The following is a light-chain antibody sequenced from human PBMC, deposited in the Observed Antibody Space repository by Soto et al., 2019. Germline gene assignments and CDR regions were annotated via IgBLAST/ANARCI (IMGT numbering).Light chain of an antibody. CDR1: QSVSTNY. J-gene: IGKJ1*01. V-gene: IGKV3-20*01. CDR2: CAS. CDR3: QQYGSSPPT. Sequence: EIVLTQSPGTLSLSPGERATLSCRASQSVSTNYLAWYQRKPGQAPRLLIYCASSRAIYIPNRFSGRGSGKDLNLTITRLKEEDSEVYSCQQYGSSPPTFGQGTKVEIK.